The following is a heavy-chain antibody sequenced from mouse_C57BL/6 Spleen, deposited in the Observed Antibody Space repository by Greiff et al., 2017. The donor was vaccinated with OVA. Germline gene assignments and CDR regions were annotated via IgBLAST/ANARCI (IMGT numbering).Heavy chain of an antibody. CDR3: ARRPFTTVVPYFDY. CDR2: IDPSDSYT. J-gene: IGHJ2*01. Sequence: QVQLKQPGAELVRPGTSVKLSCKASGYTFTSYWMHWVKQRPGQGLEWIGVIDPSDSYTNYNQKFKGKATLTVDTSSSTAYMQLSSLTSEDSAVYYCARRPFTTVVPYFDYWGQGTTLTVSS. CDR1: GYTFTSYW. D-gene: IGHD1-1*01. V-gene: IGHV1-59*01.